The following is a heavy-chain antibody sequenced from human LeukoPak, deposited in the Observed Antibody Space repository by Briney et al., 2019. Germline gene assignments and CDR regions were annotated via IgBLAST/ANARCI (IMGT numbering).Heavy chain of an antibody. CDR2: ISSSGSTI. Sequence: GGSLRLSCAASGFTFSSYEMNWVSQAPGKELEWVSYISSSGSTIYYADSVKGRFTISRDNAKNSLYLQMNSLRAEDTAVYYCAELGITMIGGVWGKGTTVTISS. CDR3: AELGITMIGGV. J-gene: IGHJ6*04. D-gene: IGHD3-10*02. CDR1: GFTFSSYE. V-gene: IGHV3-48*03.